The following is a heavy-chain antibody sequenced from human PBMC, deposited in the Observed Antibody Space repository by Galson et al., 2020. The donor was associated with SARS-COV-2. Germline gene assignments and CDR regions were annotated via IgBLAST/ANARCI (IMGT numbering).Heavy chain of an antibody. CDR2: IYSSGAT. V-gene: IGHV3-53*05. D-gene: IGHD6-6*01. CDR1: GVTVNSHY. CDR3: ARWGYRSSSVGDY. J-gene: IGHJ4*02. Sequence: GGSLRLSCAASGVTVNSHYMSWVRQAPGKGLEWVSVIYSSGATYYAESVEGRFSISRDISKNTISLQMSSVRAEDSALYYCARWGYRSSSVGDYWGQGTLVTVSS.